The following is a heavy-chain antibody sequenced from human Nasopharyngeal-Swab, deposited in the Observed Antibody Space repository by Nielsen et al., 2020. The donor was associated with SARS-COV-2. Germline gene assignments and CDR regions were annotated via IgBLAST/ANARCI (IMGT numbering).Heavy chain of an antibody. J-gene: IGHJ3*02. CDR1: GGSFSGYY. CDR3: ALSFTEIPTPDAFDI. D-gene: IGHD2-21*01. Sequence: PETLSLTCAVYGGSFSGYYWSWIRQPPGKGLEWIGEINHSGSTNYNPSLKSRVTISVDTSKNQFSLKLSSVTAADTAVYYCALSFTEIPTPDAFDIWGQGTMVTVSS. CDR2: INHSGST. V-gene: IGHV4-34*01.